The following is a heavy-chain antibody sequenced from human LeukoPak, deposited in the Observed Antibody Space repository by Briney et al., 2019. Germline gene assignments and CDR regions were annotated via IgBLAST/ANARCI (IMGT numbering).Heavy chain of an antibody. CDR2: ISSSGGTM. J-gene: IGHJ4*02. Sequence: GGSLRLPCAASGFTFSDYYMSWIRQAPGKGLEWVSYISSSGGTMYHADSVKGRFIISRDNAKNSLYLQMNSLRAEDTAVYYCARDPVEISYDYWGQGTLVTVSS. D-gene: IGHD5-24*01. V-gene: IGHV3-11*04. CDR1: GFTFSDYY. CDR3: ARDPVEISYDY.